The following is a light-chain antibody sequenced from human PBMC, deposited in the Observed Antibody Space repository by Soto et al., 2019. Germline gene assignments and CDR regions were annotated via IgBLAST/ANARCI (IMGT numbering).Light chain of an antibody. Sequence: DIQMTQSPSSLSASIGDRVTITCRASQAISNNLAWFQQKPGKAPRSLVYAASRLQSGVPSRFSASGYGTDFTLTISSLQPDDVATNYCQQYNIFSWTFGEGTKVEI. CDR1: QAISNN. CDR3: QQYNIFSWT. J-gene: IGKJ1*01. V-gene: IGKV1-16*01. CDR2: AAS.